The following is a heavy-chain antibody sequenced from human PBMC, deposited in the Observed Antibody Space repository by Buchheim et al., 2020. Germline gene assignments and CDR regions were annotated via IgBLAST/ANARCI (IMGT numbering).Heavy chain of an antibody. CDR2: INAGTGNT. D-gene: IGHD4-17*01. CDR3: ARGRSPLFDY. J-gene: IGHJ4*02. V-gene: IGHV1-3*01. CDR1: GYTFTKFP. Sequence: QVQLMQSGAEVKKPGASVNISCKASGYTFTKFPVHWLRQAPGQTFEWLGWINAGTGNTRFSQKFQDRVTITRDTPANTVYMELSSLTSEDTALYFCARGRSPLFDYWGQGTL.